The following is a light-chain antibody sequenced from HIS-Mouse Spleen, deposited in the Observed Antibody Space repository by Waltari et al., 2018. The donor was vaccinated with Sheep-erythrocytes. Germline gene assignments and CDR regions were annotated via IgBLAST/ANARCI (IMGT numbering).Light chain of an antibody. CDR1: SSDVGGYNL. V-gene: IGLV2-23*01. CDR3: CSYAGSSTPWG. J-gene: IGLJ3*02. CDR2: EGS. Sequence: QSALTQPRSVSGSPGQSITIPCTGTSSDVGGYNLVSWYQQHPGKAPKLMIYEGSKRPSGVSNRFSGSKSGNTASLTISGLQAEDEADYYCCSYAGSSTPWGFGGGTKLTVL.